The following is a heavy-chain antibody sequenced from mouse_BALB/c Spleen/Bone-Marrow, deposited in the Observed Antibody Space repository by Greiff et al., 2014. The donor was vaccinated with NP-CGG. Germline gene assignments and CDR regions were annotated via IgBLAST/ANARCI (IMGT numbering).Heavy chain of an antibody. Sequence: EVQLQQSGAELVKPGASVKLSCTASGFNIKDTYMHWVKQRPEQGLEWIGRIDPANGNTKYDPKLQGKATITADTSSSTAYLQLSSLTSEDTAVYYCARRAARATGFAYWGQGTLVTVSA. CDR1: GFNIKDTY. CDR3: ARRAARATGFAY. D-gene: IGHD3-1*01. CDR2: IDPANGNT. J-gene: IGHJ3*01. V-gene: IGHV14-3*02.